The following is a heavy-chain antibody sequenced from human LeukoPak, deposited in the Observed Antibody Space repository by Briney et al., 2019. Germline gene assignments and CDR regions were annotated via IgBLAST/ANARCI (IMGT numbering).Heavy chain of an antibody. V-gene: IGHV3-21*06. CDR2: IRRRCRHI. D-gene: IGHD6-19*01. J-gene: IGHJ6*03. CDR1: GFAFSRYS. CDR3: ARDAQWLVPEGYYYYMDV. Sequence: GGSLRLSCPGSGFAFSRYSMTWFRHAQGKGLEGVSSIRRRCRHIFYAASMTGRLTISRDNAKNSLYLQMNSLRAGDTAVYYCARDAQWLVPEGYYYYMDVWGKGITITVAS.